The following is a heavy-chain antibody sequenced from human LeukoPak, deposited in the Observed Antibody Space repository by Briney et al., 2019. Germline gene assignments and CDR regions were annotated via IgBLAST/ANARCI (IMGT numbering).Heavy chain of an antibody. D-gene: IGHD3-10*01. J-gene: IGHJ2*01. Sequence: GGSLRLSCAASGFTFSSYAMSWVRQAPGKGLEWVSAISGSGGSTYYADSVKGRFTISRDNSKNTLYLQMNSLRAEDTAVYFCAKGYDYNNWYFDLWGRGTQVTVSS. V-gene: IGHV3-23*01. CDR1: GFTFSSYA. CDR3: AKGYDYNNWYFDL. CDR2: ISGSGGST.